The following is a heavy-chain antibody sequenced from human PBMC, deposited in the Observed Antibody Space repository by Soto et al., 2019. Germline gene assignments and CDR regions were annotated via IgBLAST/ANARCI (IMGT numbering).Heavy chain of an antibody. CDR3: RVYKAGFGGTVY. J-gene: IGHJ4*02. D-gene: IGHD1-26*01. Sequence: QVQVQESGPGLVKPSETLSLTCAVSGVSVTSDSHHFVWIRQPPGKGLEWIGQTGSTNYNPTLRSRISLSLDTSKTQFSLNSSSVTSADAAVYYCRVYKAGFGGTVYCGQGTLVTISS. V-gene: IGHV4-61*01. CDR2: QTGST. CDR1: GVSVTSDSHH.